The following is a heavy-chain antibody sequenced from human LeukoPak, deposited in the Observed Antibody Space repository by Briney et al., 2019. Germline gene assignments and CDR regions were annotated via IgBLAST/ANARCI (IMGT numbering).Heavy chain of an antibody. J-gene: IGHJ4*02. D-gene: IGHD3-9*01. CDR3: AREEILTGYYSDSTFDY. Sequence: SETLSLTCTVSGGSISSSNYYWGWIRQPPGKGLEWIGSVYYSGSTYYNPSLKSRVTISVDTSKNQFSLKLSSVTAADTAIYYCAREEILTGYYSDSTFDYWGQGTLVTVSS. V-gene: IGHV4-39*01. CDR1: GGSISSSNYY. CDR2: VYYSGST.